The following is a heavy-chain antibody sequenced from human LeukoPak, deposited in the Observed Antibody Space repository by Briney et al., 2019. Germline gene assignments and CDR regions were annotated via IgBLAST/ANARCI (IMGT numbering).Heavy chain of an antibody. D-gene: IGHD3-22*01. Sequence: SETLSLTCAVYGGSFSGYYWSWIRQPPGKGLEWIGEINHSGSTNYNPSLKSRVTISVDTSKNQFSLKLSSVTAADTAVYYCAATYCYDSSGRKTFRYWGQGTLVTVSS. CDR1: GGSFSGYY. CDR2: INHSGST. J-gene: IGHJ4*02. V-gene: IGHV4-34*01. CDR3: AATYCYDSSGRKTFRY.